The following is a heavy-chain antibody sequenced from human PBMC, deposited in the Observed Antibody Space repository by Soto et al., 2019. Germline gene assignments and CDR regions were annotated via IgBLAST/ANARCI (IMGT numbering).Heavy chain of an antibody. Sequence: SETLSLTCTVSGGSISSSSYYWGWIRQPPGKGLEWIGSIYYSGSTYYNPSLKSRVTISVDTSKNQFSLKLSSVTAADTAVYYCATQPYSSSWADYYYYYYMDVRGKGTTVTVSS. V-gene: IGHV4-39*01. CDR3: ATQPYSSSWADYYYYYYMDV. D-gene: IGHD6-13*01. CDR2: IYYSGST. CDR1: GGSISSSSYY. J-gene: IGHJ6*03.